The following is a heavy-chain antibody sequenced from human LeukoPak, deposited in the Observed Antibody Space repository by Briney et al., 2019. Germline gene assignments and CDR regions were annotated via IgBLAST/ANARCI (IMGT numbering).Heavy chain of an antibody. J-gene: IGHJ5*02. Sequence: KSSETLSLTCTVSGGSISSYCWSWIRQPPGKGLEWIGYIYYSGSTNYNPSLKSRVTISVDTSKNQFSLKLSSVTAADTAVYYCARGYGSGSINRFDPWGQGTLVTVSS. CDR2: IYYSGST. CDR3: ARGYGSGSINRFDP. V-gene: IGHV4-59*01. D-gene: IGHD3-10*01. CDR1: GGSISSYC.